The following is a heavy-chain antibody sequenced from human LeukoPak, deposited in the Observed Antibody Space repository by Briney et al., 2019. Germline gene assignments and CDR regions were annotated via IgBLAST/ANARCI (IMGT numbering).Heavy chain of an antibody. V-gene: IGHV3-23*01. CDR3: AKDMGSSGYLVY. D-gene: IGHD3-22*01. CDR2: SGSGGNT. J-gene: IGHJ4*02. CDR1: GFTFSSYA. Sequence: GGSLRLSCAASGFTFSSYAMSWVRQAPGKGLEWVISGSGGNTYYADSVKGRFTISRDNAKNSLYLQMNSLRAEDTALYYCAKDMGSSGYLVYWGQGTLVTVSS.